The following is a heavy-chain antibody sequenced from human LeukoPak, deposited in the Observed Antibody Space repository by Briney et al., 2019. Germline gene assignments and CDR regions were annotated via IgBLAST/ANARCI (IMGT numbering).Heavy chain of an antibody. V-gene: IGHV4-34*01. CDR2: INHSGST. D-gene: IGHD2-8*01. CDR1: GGSFSGYY. Sequence: SETLSLTCAVYGGSFSGYYWSWIRQPPGKGLEWIGEINHSGSTNYNPSLKNRVTISVDTSKNQFSLKLSSVTAADTAVYYCARGRGCFGYWGQGTLVTVSS. J-gene: IGHJ4*02. CDR3: ARGRGCFGY.